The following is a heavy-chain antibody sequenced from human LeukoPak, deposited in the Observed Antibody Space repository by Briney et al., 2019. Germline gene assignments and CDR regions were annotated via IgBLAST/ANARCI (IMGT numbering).Heavy chain of an antibody. D-gene: IGHD3-22*01. CDR3: ARDSSGYQ. Sequence: AGGSLRLSCAASGFTFSTYWMSWVRQAPGKGLEWVANIKEDGSEKYYGDSVKGRFTISRDNAKNSLYLEMNSLRVADTAVYYCARDSSGYQWGQGTLVTVSS. CDR1: GFTFSTYW. J-gene: IGHJ4*02. CDR2: IKEDGSEK. V-gene: IGHV3-7*01.